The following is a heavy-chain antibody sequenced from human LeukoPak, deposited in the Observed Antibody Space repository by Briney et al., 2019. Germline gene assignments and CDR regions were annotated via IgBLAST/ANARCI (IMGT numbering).Heavy chain of an antibody. Sequence: RGSLRLSCAASGFTFSSYWMSWVRQAPGKGLEWVANIKQDGSEKYYVDSVKGRFTISRDNAKNSLYLQMNSLRAEDTAVYYCARTTGYNWNPFDYWGQGTLVTVSS. CDR2: IKQDGSEK. D-gene: IGHD1-20*01. J-gene: IGHJ4*02. CDR1: GFTFSSYW. V-gene: IGHV3-7*01. CDR3: ARTTGYNWNPFDY.